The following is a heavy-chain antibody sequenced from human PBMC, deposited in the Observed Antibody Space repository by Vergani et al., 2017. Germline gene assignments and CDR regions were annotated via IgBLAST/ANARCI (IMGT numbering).Heavy chain of an antibody. D-gene: IGHD2-2*01. Sequence: QVQLVQSGAEVKKPGASVKVSCKASGYTFTSYYMHWVRQAPGQGLVWMGIINPRGGSTRYAQKFQGRVTMNRDTSTSTVYMGLSSLRSEDTAVYYCARDSRYCSSTSCYVGRDWFDPWGQGTLVTVSS. CDR3: ARDSRYCSSTSCYVGRDWFDP. V-gene: IGHV1-46*01. CDR2: INPRGGST. CDR1: GYTFTSYY. J-gene: IGHJ5*02.